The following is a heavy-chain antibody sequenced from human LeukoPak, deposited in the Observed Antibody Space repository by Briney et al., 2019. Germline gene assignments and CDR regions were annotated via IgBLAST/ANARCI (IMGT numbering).Heavy chain of an antibody. Sequence: SVKVSCKASGGTFSSYAISWVRQAPGQGLVWMGGIIPIFGTANYAQKFQGRVTITADKSTSTAYMELSSLRSEDTAVYYCASIAVTTDYYYYGMDVWGKGTTVTVSS. CDR3: ASIAVTTDYYYYGMDV. CDR1: GGTFSSYA. V-gene: IGHV1-69*06. D-gene: IGHD4-17*01. J-gene: IGHJ6*04. CDR2: IIPIFGTA.